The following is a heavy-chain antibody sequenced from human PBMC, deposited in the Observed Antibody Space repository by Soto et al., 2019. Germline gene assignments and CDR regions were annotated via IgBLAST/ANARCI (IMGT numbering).Heavy chain of an antibody. CDR1: GFTFSSYA. J-gene: IGHJ6*02. D-gene: IGHD6-13*01. CDR2: ISSNGGST. V-gene: IGHV3-64*01. CDR3: ARVAAAGILGYYYYGIYV. Sequence: GGSLRHSSAASGFTFSSYAMHWVRQALGKGLEYVSAISSNGGSTYYANSVKGRFTISRDNSKNTLYLQMGSLRAEDMAVYYCARVAAAGILGYYYYGIYVCGQGTTVTVSS.